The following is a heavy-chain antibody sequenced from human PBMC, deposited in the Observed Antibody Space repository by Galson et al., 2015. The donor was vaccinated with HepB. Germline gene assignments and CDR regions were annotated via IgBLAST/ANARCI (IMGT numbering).Heavy chain of an antibody. V-gene: IGHV3-30*03. J-gene: IGHJ5*02. CDR1: GFTFSSYG. CDR2: ISYDGSNK. Sequence: SLRLSCAASGFTFSSYGMHWVRQSPGKGLEWVAVISYDGSNKYYADSVKGRFTIFRDNSKNTLYLQMNSLRAEDTSVYYCAGQHLDEGWFDPWGQGTLVTVSS. CDR3: AGQHLDEGWFDP. D-gene: IGHD2-21*01.